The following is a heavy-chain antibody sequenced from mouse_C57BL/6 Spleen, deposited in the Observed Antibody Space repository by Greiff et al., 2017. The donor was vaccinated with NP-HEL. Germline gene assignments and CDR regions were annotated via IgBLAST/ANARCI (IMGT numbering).Heavy chain of an antibody. V-gene: IGHV1-15*01. CDR3: TRSYGYYGAY. CDR2: IDPETGGT. Sequence: QVQLQQSGAELVRPGASVTLSCKASGYTFTDYEMHWVKQTPVHGLEWIGAIDPETGGTAYNQKFKGKAILTADKSSSTAYMELRSLTSEDSAVYYCTRSYGYYGAYWGQGTLVTVSA. CDR1: GYTFTDYE. D-gene: IGHD2-3*01. J-gene: IGHJ3*01.